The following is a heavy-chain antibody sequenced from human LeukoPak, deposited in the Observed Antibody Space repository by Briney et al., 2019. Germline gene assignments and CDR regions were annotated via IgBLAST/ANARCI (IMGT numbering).Heavy chain of an antibody. CDR1: GYSISSGYY. D-gene: IGHD3-10*01. Sequence: PSETLSLTCTVSGYSISSGYYWGWIRQPPGKGLEWIGSIYHSGSTYYNPSLKSRVTISVDTSKNQFSLKLSSVTAADTAVYYCARTRGTSSFDYWGQGTLVTVSS. CDR2: IYHSGST. CDR3: ARTRGTSSFDY. J-gene: IGHJ4*02. V-gene: IGHV4-38-2*02.